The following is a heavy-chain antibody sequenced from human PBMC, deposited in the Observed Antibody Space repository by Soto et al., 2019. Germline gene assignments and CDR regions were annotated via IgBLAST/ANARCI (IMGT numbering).Heavy chain of an antibody. J-gene: IGHJ6*03. D-gene: IGHD3-22*01. Sequence: GGSLRLSCAASGFTFSSYAMSWVRQAPGKGLEWVSAISGSGGSTYYADSVKGRFTISRDNSKNTLYLQMNSLRAEDTAVYYCAKAAFLGYWDLYYYYMDVWGKGTTVTVSS. CDR1: GFTFSSYA. CDR3: AKAAFLGYWDLYYYYMDV. CDR2: ISGSGGST. V-gene: IGHV3-23*01.